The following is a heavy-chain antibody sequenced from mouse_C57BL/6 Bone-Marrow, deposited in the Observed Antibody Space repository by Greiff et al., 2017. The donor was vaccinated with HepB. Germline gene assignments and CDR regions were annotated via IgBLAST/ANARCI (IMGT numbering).Heavy chain of an antibody. CDR1: GYAFSSSW. CDR3: AFWDEGFAY. CDR2: IYPGDGDT. V-gene: IGHV1-82*01. J-gene: IGHJ3*01. Sequence: VQLQQSGPELVKPGASVKISCKASGYAFSSSWMNWVKQRPGKGLEWIGRIYPGDGDTNYNGKFKGKATLTADKSSSTAYMQLSSLTSEDSAVYFCAFWDEGFAYWGQGTLVTVSA. D-gene: IGHD4-1*01.